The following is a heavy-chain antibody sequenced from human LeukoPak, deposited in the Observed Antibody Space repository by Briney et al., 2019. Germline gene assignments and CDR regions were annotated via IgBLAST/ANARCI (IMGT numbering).Heavy chain of an antibody. D-gene: IGHD3-10*01. Sequence: SETLSLTCTVSGASISSGDYYWSWIRQPAGKGLEWIGRISSSGSTNYNPSLKSRVTISVDTSKNQFSLKLSSVTAADTAVYFCARVYYGRTYDYWYFDLWGRGTLVTVSS. J-gene: IGHJ2*01. CDR2: ISSSGST. CDR3: ARVYYGRTYDYWYFDL. CDR1: GASISSGDYY. V-gene: IGHV4-61*02.